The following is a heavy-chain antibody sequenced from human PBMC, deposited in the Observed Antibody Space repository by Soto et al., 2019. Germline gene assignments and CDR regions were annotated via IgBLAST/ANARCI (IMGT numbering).Heavy chain of an antibody. CDR1: GYSFNTYW. J-gene: IGHJ4*02. D-gene: IGHD2-2*02. CDR2: IYPGDSDT. V-gene: IGHV5-51*01. Sequence: GESLKISCKGSGYSFNTYWIGWVRQMPGKGLEWMGIIYPGDSDTRYSPSFQGQVTISADKSISTAYLQWSSLKASDTAMYYCATGGYCSSTSCYNFFDYWGQGTLVTVSS. CDR3: ATGGYCSSTSCYNFFDY.